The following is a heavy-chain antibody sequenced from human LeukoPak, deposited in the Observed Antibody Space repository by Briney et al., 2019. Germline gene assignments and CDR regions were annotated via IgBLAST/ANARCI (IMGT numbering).Heavy chain of an antibody. V-gene: IGHV3-23*01. D-gene: IGHD3-22*01. CDR2: ISGSGGST. CDR1: GFTFSSYG. CDR3: AKELRRVTMIVVVYDAFDI. Sequence: GGSLRLSCAASGFTFSSYGMSWVRQAPGKGLEWVSAISGSGGSTYYADSVKGRFTISRDNSKNTLYLQTNSLRAEDTAVYCCAKELRRVTMIVVVYDAFDIWGQGTMVTVSS. J-gene: IGHJ3*02.